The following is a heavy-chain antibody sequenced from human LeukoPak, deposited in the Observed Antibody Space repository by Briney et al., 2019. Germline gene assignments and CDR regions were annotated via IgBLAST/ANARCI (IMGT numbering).Heavy chain of an antibody. CDR1: GFTFSSYG. J-gene: IGHJ6*02. Sequence: GGSLRLSCAASGFTFSSYGMNWVRQAPGKGLEWVSSISSSSSYIYYADSVKGRFTISRDNAKNSLYLQMNSLRAEDTAVYYCARDLSSSHPYYYYYYGMDVWGQGTTVTVSS. D-gene: IGHD2-15*01. CDR2: ISSSSSYI. V-gene: IGHV3-21*01. CDR3: ARDLSSSHPYYYYYYGMDV.